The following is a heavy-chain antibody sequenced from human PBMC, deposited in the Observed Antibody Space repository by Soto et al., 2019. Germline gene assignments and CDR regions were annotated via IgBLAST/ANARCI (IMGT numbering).Heavy chain of an antibody. CDR2: INHSGST. CDR1: GGSFSGYY. J-gene: IGHJ6*02. V-gene: IGHV4-34*01. Sequence: QVQLQQWGAGLLKPSETLSLTCAVYGGSFSGYYWSWIRQPPGKGLEWIGEINHSGSTNYNPSLKSRVTISVDTSKNQFSLKLSSVTAADTAVYYCARGQRYGFHYYYYGMDVWGQGTTVTVSS. CDR3: ARGQRYGFHYYYYGMDV. D-gene: IGHD5-18*01.